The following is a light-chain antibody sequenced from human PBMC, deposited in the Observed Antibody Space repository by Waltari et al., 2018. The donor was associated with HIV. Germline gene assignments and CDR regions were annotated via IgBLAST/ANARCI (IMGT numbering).Light chain of an antibody. V-gene: IGLV1-40*01. J-gene: IGLJ2*01. CDR1: RSNLGAGFD. CDR2: DNN. Sequence: QSVLTQPPSVSAAPGQRVAISCTGRRSNLGAGFDVHWYQQLPGTPPKLIIFDNNNRPSGVPDRFSGSKSGSSASLAITGLQSEDEADYYCQSYDNRLSGSVVFGGGTKVTVL. CDR3: QSYDNRLSGSVV.